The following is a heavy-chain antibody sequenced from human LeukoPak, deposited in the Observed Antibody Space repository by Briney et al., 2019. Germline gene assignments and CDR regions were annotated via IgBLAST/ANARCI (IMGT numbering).Heavy chain of an antibody. D-gene: IGHD3-22*01. V-gene: IGHV4-34*01. J-gene: IGHJ4*02. CDR3: ARGTQTYYDKAPVDY. CDR1: GGSFSGYY. CDR2: INHSGST. Sequence: PSETLSLTCAVYGGSFSGYYWSWIRQPPGKGLEWIGEINHSGSTNYNPSLKSRVTISVDTSKSQFSLKLSSVTAADTAVYYCARGTQTYYDKAPVDYWGQGTLVTVSP.